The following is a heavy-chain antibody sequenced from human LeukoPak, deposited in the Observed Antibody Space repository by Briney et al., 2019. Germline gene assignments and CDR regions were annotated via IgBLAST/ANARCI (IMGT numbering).Heavy chain of an antibody. V-gene: IGHV3-7*01. CDR2: IKQDGSEK. CDR1: EFTFSTYW. CDR3: ARVARHPTSPYYFDY. J-gene: IGHJ4*02. Sequence: GGSLRLSCEASEFTFSTYWMSWLRQAPGKGLEWVANIKQDGSEKYYVDSVKGRFIISRDNAENSLYLQMNSLRAEDTAVYYCARVARHPTSPYYFDYRGQGTLVTVSS.